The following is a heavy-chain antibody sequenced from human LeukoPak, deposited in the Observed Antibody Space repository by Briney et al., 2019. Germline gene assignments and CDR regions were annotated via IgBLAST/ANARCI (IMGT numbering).Heavy chain of an antibody. J-gene: IGHJ4*02. CDR1: GGSISSSSYY. D-gene: IGHD6-13*01. CDR3: ARGAAGQGGGFDY. V-gene: IGHV4-39*07. CDR2: IYYSGST. Sequence: PSETLSLTCTVSGGSISSSSYYWGWIRQPPGKGLEWIGNIYYSGSTYYNPSLKSRVTISVDTSKNQFSLKLSSVTAADTAVYYCARGAAGQGGGFDYLGQGTLVTVSS.